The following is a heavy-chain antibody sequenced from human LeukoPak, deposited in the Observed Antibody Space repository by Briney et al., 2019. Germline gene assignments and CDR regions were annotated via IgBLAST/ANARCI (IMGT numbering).Heavy chain of an antibody. CDR3: ARGGSSGWYYAFDI. D-gene: IGHD6-19*01. J-gene: IGHJ3*02. CDR1: GGSISSYY. V-gene: IGHV4-59*08. Sequence: KASETLSLTCTVSGGSISSYYWSWIRQPPGKGLEWIGYIYYGGSTNYNPSLKSRVTISVDTSKNQFSLKLSSVTAADTAVYYCARGGSSGWYYAFDIWGQGTMVTVSS. CDR2: IYYGGST.